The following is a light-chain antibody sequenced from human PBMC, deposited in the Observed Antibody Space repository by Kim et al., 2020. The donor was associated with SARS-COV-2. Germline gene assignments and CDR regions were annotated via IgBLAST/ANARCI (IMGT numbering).Light chain of an antibody. CDR3: QYLNSYVYT. CDR1: QVIPTS. CDR2: AAS. Sequence: SASLGDKITIPGRASQVIPTSLAWYQQKPGRAPKLLIYAASTLQSGVPSRFSGGGSGTEFTLTISGLQPEDFATYYCQYLNSYVYTFGQGTKLEI. V-gene: IGKV1-9*01. J-gene: IGKJ2*01.